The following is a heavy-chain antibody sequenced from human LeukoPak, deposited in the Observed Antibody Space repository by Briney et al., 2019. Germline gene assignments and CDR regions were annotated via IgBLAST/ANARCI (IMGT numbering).Heavy chain of an antibody. V-gene: IGHV3-48*03. CDR3: ARGGQVTFGGVIVMYAFDI. CDR2: ISSSGSTI. CDR1: GFTFSSYE. D-gene: IGHD3-16*02. J-gene: IGHJ3*02. Sequence: PGGSLRLSCAASGFTFSSYEMNWVRQAPGKGLEWVSYISSSGSTIYYADSVKGRFTISRDNAKNSLYLQMNSLRAEDTAVYYCARGGQVTFGGVIVMYAFDIWGQGTMVTVSS.